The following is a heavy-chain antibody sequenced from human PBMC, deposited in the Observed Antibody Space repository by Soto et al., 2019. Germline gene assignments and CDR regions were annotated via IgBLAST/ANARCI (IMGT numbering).Heavy chain of an antibody. CDR1: WDSVSSNSAA. D-gene: IGHD1-1*01. V-gene: IGHV6-1*01. CDR3: ANWRCDY. CDR2: TYYRSKWYN. J-gene: IGHJ4*02. Sequence: PSQTLSLTCAISWDSVSSNSAAWNWIRHSPSRGLEWLGRTYYRSKWYNDYAVSMRSRITINPDTTKNQFSLQLNSATPEDTAVYYCANWRCDYCGQGTLVTVSS.